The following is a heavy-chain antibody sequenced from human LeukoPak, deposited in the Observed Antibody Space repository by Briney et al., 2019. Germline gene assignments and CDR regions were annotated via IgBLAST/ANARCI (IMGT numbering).Heavy chain of an antibody. Sequence: SETLSLTCTVSGGSISSGGYYWSWIRQHPGKGLEWIGYIYCSGSTYYNPSLKSRVTISVDTSKNQFSLKLSSVTAADTAVYYCATFSRTGYSYAHGGDYWGQGTLVTVSS. CDR1: GGSISSGGYY. CDR3: ATFSRTGYSYAHGGDY. V-gene: IGHV4-31*03. D-gene: IGHD5-18*01. CDR2: IYCSGST. J-gene: IGHJ4*02.